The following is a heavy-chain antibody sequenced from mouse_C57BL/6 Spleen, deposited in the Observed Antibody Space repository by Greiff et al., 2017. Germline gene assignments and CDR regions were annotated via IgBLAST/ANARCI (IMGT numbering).Heavy chain of an antibody. CDR3: ARDLYGSSYEAWFAY. CDR2: ISYDGSN. V-gene: IGHV3-6*01. J-gene: IGHJ3*01. D-gene: IGHD1-1*01. CDR1: GYSITSGYY. Sequence: EVKLQESGPGLVKPSQSLSLTCSVTGYSITSGYYWNWIRQFPGNKLEWMGYISYDGSNNYNPSLKNRISITRDTSKNQFFLKLNSVTTEDTATYYCARDLYGSSYEAWFAYWGQGTLVTVSA.